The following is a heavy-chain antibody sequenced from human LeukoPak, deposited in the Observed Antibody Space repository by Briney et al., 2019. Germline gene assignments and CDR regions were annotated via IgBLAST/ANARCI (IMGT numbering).Heavy chain of an antibody. Sequence: PGESLKISCKGSGYSFTSYWIGWVRQVPGKGLEWMAIIYPGDSDTRYSPSFQGQVIISADKSINTAYLQWSSLKASDTAMYYCARRDYGYGWYVASWGQGTLVTVSS. V-gene: IGHV5-51*03. CDR2: IYPGDSDT. CDR1: GYSFTSYW. CDR3: ARRDYGYGWYVAS. J-gene: IGHJ5*02. D-gene: IGHD6-19*01.